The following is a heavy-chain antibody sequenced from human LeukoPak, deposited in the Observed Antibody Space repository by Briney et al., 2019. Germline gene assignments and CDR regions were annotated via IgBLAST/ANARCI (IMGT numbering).Heavy chain of an antibody. V-gene: IGHV1-69*04. CDR3: ASLIQGIAAAGTIFDY. CDR1: GGTFSSYA. D-gene: IGHD6-13*01. Sequence: SVKVSCKASGGTFSSYAISWVRQAPGQGLEWMGRIIPILGIANYAQKFQGRVTITADKSTSTAYMELSSLRSEDTAVYCCASLIQGIAAAGTIFDYWGQGTLVTVSS. CDR2: IIPILGIA. J-gene: IGHJ4*02.